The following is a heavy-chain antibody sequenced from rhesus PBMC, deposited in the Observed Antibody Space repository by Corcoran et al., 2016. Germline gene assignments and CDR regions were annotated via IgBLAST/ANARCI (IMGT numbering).Heavy chain of an antibody. CDR1: GLTFSTFW. CDR3: ARDGGIAAGFDY. V-gene: IGHV3-14*01. Sequence: EVQLVESGGGLAKPGGSLRLSCAASGLTFSTFWVHWVRQAPGKGLEWISGINNAGSCTYDGDSVKGRFTISRENAKNTVYLQMDGLRPEDTAVYYCARDGGIAAGFDYWGQGVLVTVSS. J-gene: IGHJ4*01. D-gene: IGHD6-13*01. CDR2: INNAGSCT.